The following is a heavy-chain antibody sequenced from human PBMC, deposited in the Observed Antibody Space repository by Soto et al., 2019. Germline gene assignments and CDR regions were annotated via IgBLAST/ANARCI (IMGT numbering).Heavy chain of an antibody. CDR3: AKGVGGYLIDY. CDR2: ISYDGSNK. V-gene: IGHV3-30*18. CDR1: GFTFSSYG. D-gene: IGHD5-12*01. J-gene: IGHJ4*02. Sequence: QVQLVESGGGVVQPGRSLRLSCAASGFTFSSYGMHWVRQAPGKGLEWVAVISYDGSNKYYADSVKGRFTISRDNSKNTLYLQISSLRAEDTAVYYCAKGVGGYLIDYWGQGTLVTVSS.